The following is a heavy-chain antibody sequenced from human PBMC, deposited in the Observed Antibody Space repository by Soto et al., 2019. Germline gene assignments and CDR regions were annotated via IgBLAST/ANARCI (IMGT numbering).Heavy chain of an antibody. CDR1: GFSISNAW. D-gene: IGHD3-3*01. Sequence: EVQLVESGGGLVKPGGPLRLSCAASGFSISNAWMHWVRQAPGKGLEWVGRVKSKADGGTADYAAPVKGRFTISRDDSKNTQYLQMNSLKMEDTAVYYCNTYPDFWGGHTPLWGQGTLVTVSS. V-gene: IGHV3-15*07. CDR2: VKSKADGGTA. J-gene: IGHJ4*02. CDR3: NTYPDFWGGHTPL.